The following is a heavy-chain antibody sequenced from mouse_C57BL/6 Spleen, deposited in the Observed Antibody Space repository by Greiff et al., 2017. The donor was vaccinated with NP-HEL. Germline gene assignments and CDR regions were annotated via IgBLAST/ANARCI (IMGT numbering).Heavy chain of an antibody. D-gene: IGHD4-1*01. CDR1: GFTFSDAW. CDR2: IRNKANNHAT. J-gene: IGHJ4*01. Sequence: EVQVVESGGGLVQPGGSMKLSCAASGFTFSDAWMDWVRQSPEKGLEWVAEIRNKANNHATYYAESVKGRFTISRDDSKSSVYLQMNSLRAEDTGIYYCTTQTGYYAMDYWGQGTSVTVSS. V-gene: IGHV6-6*01. CDR3: TTQTGYYAMDY.